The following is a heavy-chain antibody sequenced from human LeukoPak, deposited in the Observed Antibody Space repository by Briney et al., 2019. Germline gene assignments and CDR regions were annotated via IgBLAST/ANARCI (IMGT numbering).Heavy chain of an antibody. D-gene: IGHD6-19*01. CDR3: ARGGISRGWYLQYFDY. CDR2: IYYSGST. CDR1: GGSISSSHYY. V-gene: IGHV4-39*07. Sequence: SETLSLTCTVSGGSISSSHYYWDWIRQPPGKGLEWIGNIYYSGSTYYNPSLKSRVTISVDKSKNQFSLKLSSVTAADTAVYYCARGGISRGWYLQYFDYWGQGTLVTVSS. J-gene: IGHJ4*02.